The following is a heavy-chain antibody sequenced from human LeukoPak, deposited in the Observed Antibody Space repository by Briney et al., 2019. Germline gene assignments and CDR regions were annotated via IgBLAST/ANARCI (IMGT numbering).Heavy chain of an antibody. Sequence: GGSLRLSCAVSGFTFSSYEMNWVRQAPGKGLEWVSYISSSGRTIYYADSVKGRFTISRVNAKNSLDLQMNSLRAEDTAVYYCARARPPDYSSGWYTFDYWGQGTLVTVSS. CDR1: GFTFSSYE. CDR3: ARARPPDYSSGWYTFDY. J-gene: IGHJ4*02. V-gene: IGHV3-48*03. D-gene: IGHD6-13*01. CDR2: ISSSGRTI.